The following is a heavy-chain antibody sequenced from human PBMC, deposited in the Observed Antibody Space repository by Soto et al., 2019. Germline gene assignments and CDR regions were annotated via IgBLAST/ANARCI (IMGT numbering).Heavy chain of an antibody. Sequence: GASVTVSCKASGYTFTSYGISWVRQAPGQGLEWMGWISAYNGNTNYAQKLQGRVTMATDTSTSTAYMELRSLRSDDTAVYYCARVPTKEVGATYNWFDPWGQGTLVTVSS. J-gene: IGHJ5*02. D-gene: IGHD1-26*01. V-gene: IGHV1-18*01. CDR2: ISAYNGNT. CDR1: GYTFTSYG. CDR3: ARVPTKEVGATYNWFDP.